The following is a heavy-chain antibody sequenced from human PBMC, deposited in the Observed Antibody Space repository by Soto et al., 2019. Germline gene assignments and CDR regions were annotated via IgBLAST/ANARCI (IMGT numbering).Heavy chain of an antibody. Sequence: GASVNVSCKASGYTFSDYYIHWVRQAPGQGLEWMGWISPRTGSANFAQRFQGRVSMTRDTSITTAYMELRRLKSDDTAVYYCARGPYYGAACGMEVWGHGTTVTVSS. J-gene: IGHJ6*02. D-gene: IGHD3-10*01. CDR2: ISPRTGSA. CDR3: ARGPYYGAACGMEV. V-gene: IGHV1-2*02. CDR1: GYTFSDYY.